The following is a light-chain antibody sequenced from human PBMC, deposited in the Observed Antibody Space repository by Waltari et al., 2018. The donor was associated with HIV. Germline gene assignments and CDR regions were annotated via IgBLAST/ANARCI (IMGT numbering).Light chain of an antibody. V-gene: IGLV1-51*01. Sequence: QSVLTQPPSLSAAPGQKVSITCSGSSSNIGVNYVSWYQQFPRTAPKLLIYYNNDRPSGIPDRFSGSKSGTSATLDITGLRTGDEADYYCVSWDSSLRGVLFGGGTKLTVL. J-gene: IGLJ2*01. CDR3: VSWDSSLRGVL. CDR2: YNN. CDR1: SSNIGVNY.